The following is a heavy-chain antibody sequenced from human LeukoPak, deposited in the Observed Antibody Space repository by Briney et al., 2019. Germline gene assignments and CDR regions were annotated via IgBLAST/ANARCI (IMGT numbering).Heavy chain of an antibody. J-gene: IGHJ4*02. CDR3: VTDTSMGGLFDY. CDR1: GFTFSSYS. Sequence: GGSLRLSCAASGFTFSSYSMNWVRQAPGKGLEWVSYISSSSNAIYYADSVKGRFTISRDNAKNSLYLQMNSLRDEDTALYYCVTDTSMGGLFDYWGQGTLVTVSS. V-gene: IGHV3-48*02. CDR2: ISSSSNAI. D-gene: IGHD5-18*01.